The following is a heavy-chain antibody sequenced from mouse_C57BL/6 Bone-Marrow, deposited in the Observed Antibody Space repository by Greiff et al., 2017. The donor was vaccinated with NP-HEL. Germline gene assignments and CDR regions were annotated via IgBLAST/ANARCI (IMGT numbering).Heavy chain of an antibody. CDR1: GYSFTDYN. CDR2: INPNYGTT. CDR3: ARSGPASGAMDY. V-gene: IGHV1-39*01. J-gene: IGHJ4*01. D-gene: IGHD6-1*01. Sequence: VHVKQSGPELVKPGASVKISCKASGYSFTDYNMNWVKQSNGKSLEWIGVINPNYGTTSYNQKFKGKATLTVDQSSSTAYMQLNSLTSEDSAVXYCARSGPASGAMDYWGQGTSVTVSS.